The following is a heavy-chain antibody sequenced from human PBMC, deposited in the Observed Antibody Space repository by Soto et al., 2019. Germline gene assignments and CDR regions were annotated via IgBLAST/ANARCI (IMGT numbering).Heavy chain of an antibody. V-gene: IGHV1-69*01. CDR1: GGTFSSYA. D-gene: IGHD3-22*01. J-gene: IGHJ4*02. CDR3: ARGRVVVIFPFDY. Sequence: SVKVSCKASGGTFSSYAISWVRQAPGQELEWMGGIIPIFGTANYAQKFQGRVTITADESTSTAYMELSSLRSEDTAVYYCARGRVVVIFPFDYWGQGTLVTVSS. CDR2: IIPIFGTA.